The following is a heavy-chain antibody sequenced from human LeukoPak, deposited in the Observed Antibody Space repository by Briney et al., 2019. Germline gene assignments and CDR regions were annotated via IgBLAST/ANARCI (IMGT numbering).Heavy chain of an antibody. CDR1: GGSLSGGTYY. D-gene: IGHD1/OR15-1a*01. Sequence: SETLSLTCTVSGGSLSGGTYYWTWLRQHPGKGLEWLGSIYYSGTTYYNPSLKSRVTISVDTSKNQFSLKLSSVTAADTAVYYCARFTFGNRDYWGQGTLVIVSS. CDR3: ARFTFGNRDY. V-gene: IGHV4-31*03. J-gene: IGHJ4*02. CDR2: IYYSGTT.